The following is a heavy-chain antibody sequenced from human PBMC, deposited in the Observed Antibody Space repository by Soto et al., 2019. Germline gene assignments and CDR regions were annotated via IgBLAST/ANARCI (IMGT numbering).Heavy chain of an antibody. CDR1: GGSFSGYY. V-gene: IGHV4-34*01. J-gene: IGHJ3*02. CDR3: ARRHLSSSWYNRAFDI. CDR2: INHSGST. D-gene: IGHD6-13*01. Sequence: SETLSLTCAVCGGSFSGYYWSWIRQPPGKGLEWIGEINHSGSTNYNPSLKSRVTISVDTSKNQFSLKLSSVTAADTAVYYCARRHLSSSWYNRAFDIWGQGTMVTVSS.